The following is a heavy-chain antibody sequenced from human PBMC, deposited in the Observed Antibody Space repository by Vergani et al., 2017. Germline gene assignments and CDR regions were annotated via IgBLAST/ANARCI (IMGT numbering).Heavy chain of an antibody. CDR3: VXVGTSSNRDYFDY. J-gene: IGHJ4*02. CDR2: INPNSGGT. CDR1: GYTFTDYF. D-gene: IGHD2-2*01. Sequence: QVQLVQSGAEVKKPGASVEVSCKASGYTFTDYFMHWVRQAPGQGLEWMGWINPNSGGTNYAQKFQGRVTMTRDTSISTAYMELSNLRSDDTAVYYCVXVGTSSNRDYFDYWGQGTLVTVSS. V-gene: IGHV1-2*02.